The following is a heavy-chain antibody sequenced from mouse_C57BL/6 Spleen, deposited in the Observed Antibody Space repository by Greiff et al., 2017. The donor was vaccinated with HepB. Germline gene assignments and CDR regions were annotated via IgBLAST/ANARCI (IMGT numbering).Heavy chain of an antibody. CDR1: GYTFTDYY. V-gene: IGHV1-26*01. J-gene: IGHJ2*01. D-gene: IGHD2-4*01. CDR2: INPNNGGT. CDR3: ARVPYDYDAVHYFDY. Sequence: VQLQQSGPELVKPGASVKISCKASGYTFTDYYMNWVKQSHGKSLEWIGDINPNNGGTSYNQKFKGKATLTVDKSSSTAYMELRSLTSEDSAVYYCARVPYDYDAVHYFDYWGQGTTLTVSS.